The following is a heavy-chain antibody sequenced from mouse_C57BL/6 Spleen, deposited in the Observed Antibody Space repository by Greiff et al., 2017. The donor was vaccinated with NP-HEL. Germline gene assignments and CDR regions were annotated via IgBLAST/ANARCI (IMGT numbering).Heavy chain of an antibody. CDR1: GYTFTSYG. Sequence: QVQLQQPGAELARPGASVKLSCKASGYTFTSYGISWVKQRTGQGLEWIGEIYPRSGNTYYNEKFKGKATLTADKSSSTAYMELRSLTSADSAVYCCAMADDYEDAMDYWGQGTSVTVSS. CDR2: IYPRSGNT. J-gene: IGHJ4*01. D-gene: IGHD2-4*01. CDR3: AMADDYEDAMDY. V-gene: IGHV1-81*01.